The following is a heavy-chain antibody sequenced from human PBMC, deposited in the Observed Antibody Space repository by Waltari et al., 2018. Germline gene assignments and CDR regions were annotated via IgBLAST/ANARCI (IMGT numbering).Heavy chain of an antibody. Sequence: EVQVLESGGGLVQPGGSLRLTCDAYGFIFNNYDINWVRQAPGKGLELVAVINGYGDKTYYADSVKVRFTLSRDNSRNTLSLQMNSLRAEDTAVYYCAKAHFYDTSGYIEHWGQGTLVTVSS. CDR2: INGYGDKT. J-gene: IGHJ5*02. V-gene: IGHV3-23*01. CDR3: AKAHFYDTSGYIEH. CDR1: GFIFNNYD. D-gene: IGHD3-22*01.